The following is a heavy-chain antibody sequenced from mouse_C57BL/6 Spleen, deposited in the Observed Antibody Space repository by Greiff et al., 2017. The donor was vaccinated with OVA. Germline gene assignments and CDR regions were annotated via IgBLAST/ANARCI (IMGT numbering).Heavy chain of an antibody. CDR2: IDPEDGDT. CDR3: TTPPDYGNYEFAY. Sequence: VQLQQSGAELVRPGASVKLSCTASGFNIKDYYMHWVKQRPEQGLEWIGRIDPEDGDTEYAPKFQGKATMPADTSSNTAYQQLSSLTCEDTAVYYCTTPPDYGNYEFAYWGQGTLVTVSA. J-gene: IGHJ3*01. CDR1: GFNIKDYY. D-gene: IGHD2-1*01. V-gene: IGHV14-1*01.